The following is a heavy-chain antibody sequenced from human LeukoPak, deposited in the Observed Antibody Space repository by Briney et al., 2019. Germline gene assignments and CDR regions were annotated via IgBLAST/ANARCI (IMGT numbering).Heavy chain of an antibody. V-gene: IGHV4-39*07. J-gene: IGHJ4*02. Sequence: PSETLSLTCTVSGDSLSTSNSYWGWLRQPPGRGLEWVGSIYYSGSTNYNPSLNSRVTISVHTSKNHFSLKLSSVTAADTAVYYCARDPLGYDSSGYWSQGTLVTVSS. D-gene: IGHD3-22*01. CDR3: ARDPLGYDSSGY. CDR2: IYYSGST. CDR1: GDSLSTSNSY.